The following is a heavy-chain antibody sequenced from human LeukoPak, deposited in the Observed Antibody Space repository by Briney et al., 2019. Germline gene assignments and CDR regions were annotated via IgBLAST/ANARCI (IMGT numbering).Heavy chain of an antibody. J-gene: IGHJ3*02. V-gene: IGHV3-11*01. CDR2: ISSSGSTI. Sequence: PGGSLRLSCAASGFTFSDYYMSWIRQAPGKGLEWVSYISSSGSTIYYADSVKGRFTISRDNAKNSLYLQMNSLRAEDTAVHYCARDAVVVIATSGSDDAFDIWGQGTMVTVSS. CDR1: GFTFSDYY. CDR3: ARDAVVVIATSGSDDAFDI. D-gene: IGHD2-21*01.